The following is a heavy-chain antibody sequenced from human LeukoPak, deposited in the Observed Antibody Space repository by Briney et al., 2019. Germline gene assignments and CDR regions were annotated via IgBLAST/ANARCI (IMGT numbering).Heavy chain of an antibody. CDR1: GYFISSGYY. J-gene: IGHJ4*02. D-gene: IGHD3-22*01. V-gene: IGHV4-38-2*02. Sequence: PSETLSLTCTVSGYFISSGYYWGWIRQTPGKGLEWIGYIYYSGYTDYNPSLKSRVTMSVDTSKNQFSLKLTSVTAADTAVYYCATLQSSGYDYSDYWGQGILVTVSS. CDR2: IYYSGYT. CDR3: ATLQSSGYDYSDY.